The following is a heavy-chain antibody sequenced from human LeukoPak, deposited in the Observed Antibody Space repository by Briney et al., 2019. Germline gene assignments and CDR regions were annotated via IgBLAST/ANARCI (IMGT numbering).Heavy chain of an antibody. D-gene: IGHD1-26*01. Sequence: SETLSLTCTVSGGSISSGGYYWSWIRQHPGKGLEWIGYIYYSGSTYYNPSLKSRVTISVDTSKNQFSLKLSSVTAADTAVYYCAREGFSGVGAPFDYWGQGTLVTVSS. CDR2: IYYSGST. J-gene: IGHJ4*02. CDR3: AREGFSGVGAPFDY. CDR1: GGSISSGGYY. V-gene: IGHV4-31*03.